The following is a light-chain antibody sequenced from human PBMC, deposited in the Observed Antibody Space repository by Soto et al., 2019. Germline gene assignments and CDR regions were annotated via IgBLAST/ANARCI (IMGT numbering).Light chain of an antibody. CDR1: QSIRAS. CDR2: DVS. J-gene: IGKJ1*01. Sequence: DIPMTQSPSTLSASVGDRVTITCRASQSIRASLAWYHHKPGKAPNLLIYDVSSLETGVPSRFSGSGSGTEFTLTISSLQPDDFATYYCQQYNSFWTFGQGTKVEIK. V-gene: IGKV1-5*01. CDR3: QQYNSFWT.